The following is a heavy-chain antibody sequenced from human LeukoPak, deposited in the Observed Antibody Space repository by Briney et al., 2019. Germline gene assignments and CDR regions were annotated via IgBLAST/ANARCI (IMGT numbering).Heavy chain of an antibody. V-gene: IGHV3-21*04. Sequence: PGGSLRLSCAASGFTVSSNYMSWVRQAPGKGLEWVSSISSSSSYIYYADSVKGRFTISRDNSKNTLYLQMNSLRAEDTAVYYCAKDVAKDYGGNYHFDYWGQGTLVTVSS. J-gene: IGHJ4*02. CDR1: GFTVSSNY. D-gene: IGHD4-23*01. CDR2: ISSSSSYI. CDR3: AKDVAKDYGGNYHFDY.